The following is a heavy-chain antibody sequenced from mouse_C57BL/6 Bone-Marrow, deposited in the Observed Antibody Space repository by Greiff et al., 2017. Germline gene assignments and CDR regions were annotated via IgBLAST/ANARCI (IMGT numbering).Heavy chain of an antibody. Sequence: EVKLQESGGDLVKPGGSLKLSCAASGFTFSSYGMSWVRQTPDKRLEWVATISSGGSYTYYPDSVKGRFTISRDNSKNTLYLQMSSLKSEDTAMYYCVLYYGSSYWYFDVWGTGTTVTVSS. D-gene: IGHD1-1*01. J-gene: IGHJ1*03. CDR2: ISSGGSYT. CDR3: VLYYGSSYWYFDV. CDR1: GFTFSSYG. V-gene: IGHV5-6*01.